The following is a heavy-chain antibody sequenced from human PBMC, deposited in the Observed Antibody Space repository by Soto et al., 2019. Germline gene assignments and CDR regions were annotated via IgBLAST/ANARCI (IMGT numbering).Heavy chain of an antibody. CDR1: GFTFSSYS. D-gene: IGHD6-13*01. CDR2: ISSSSSYI. Sequence: GESLKISCAASGFTFSSYSMNWVRQAPGKGLEWVSSISSSSSYIYYADSVKGRFTISRDNAKNSLYLQMNSLRAEDTAVYYCARPPPGYTYYYYMDVWGKGTTVTVSS. CDR3: ARPPPGYTYYYYMDV. V-gene: IGHV3-21*01. J-gene: IGHJ6*03.